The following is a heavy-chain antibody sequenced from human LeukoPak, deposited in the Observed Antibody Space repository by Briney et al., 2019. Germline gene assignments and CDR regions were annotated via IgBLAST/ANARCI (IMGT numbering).Heavy chain of an antibody. D-gene: IGHD5-12*01. CDR1: GFTFSSDA. V-gene: IGHV3-30-3*01. CDR2: ISYDGSNK. Sequence: GRSLRVSCAASGFTFSSDAMHWVRQAPGKGLEWVAVISYDGSNKYYADSVKGRFTISRDNSKNTLYLQMNSLRAEDTAVYYCARLIVATRGDYRGQGTLVTVSS. J-gene: IGHJ4*02. CDR3: ARLIVATRGDY.